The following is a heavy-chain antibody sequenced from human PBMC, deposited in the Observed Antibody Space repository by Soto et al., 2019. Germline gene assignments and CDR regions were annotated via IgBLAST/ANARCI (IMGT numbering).Heavy chain of an antibody. Sequence: SVKVSFKASGGTFSSYAISWVRQAPGQGLEWMGGIIPIFGTANYAQKFQGRVTITADKSTSTAYMELSSLRSEDTAVYYCARSGYCTNGVCYPTYYYYGMDVWGQGTTVTVSS. CDR2: IIPIFGTA. J-gene: IGHJ6*02. D-gene: IGHD2-8*01. V-gene: IGHV1-69*06. CDR1: GGTFSSYA. CDR3: ARSGYCTNGVCYPTYYYYGMDV.